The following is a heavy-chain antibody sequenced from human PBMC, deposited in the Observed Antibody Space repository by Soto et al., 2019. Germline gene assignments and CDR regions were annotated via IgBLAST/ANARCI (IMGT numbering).Heavy chain of an antibody. CDR3: ARAVPAGVCFDY. Sequence: SATLSLTCTVSGGSISSGGYYWSWIRQHPGKGLEWIGYIYYSGSTYYNPSLKSRVTISVDTSKNQFSLKLSSVTAADTAVYYCARAVPAGVCFDYWGQGTLVTVSS. D-gene: IGHD2-2*01. CDR2: IYYSGST. CDR1: GGSISSGGYY. V-gene: IGHV4-31*03. J-gene: IGHJ4*02.